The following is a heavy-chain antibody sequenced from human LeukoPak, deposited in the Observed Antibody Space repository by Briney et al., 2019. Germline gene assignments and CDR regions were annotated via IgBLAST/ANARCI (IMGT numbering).Heavy chain of an antibody. D-gene: IGHD6-13*01. CDR1: GFTFDDYA. J-gene: IGHJ6*02. V-gene: IGHV3-9*01. CDR2: INWNSGSI. Sequence: GGSLRLSCAASGFTFDDYAMHWVRQGPGKGLEWVSGINWNSGSIGYADSVKGRFTISRDNAKNSLYLQMNSLRAEDTALYYCARDRRGSSWYSYYYGMDVWGQGTTVTVSS. CDR3: ARDRRGSSWYSYYYGMDV.